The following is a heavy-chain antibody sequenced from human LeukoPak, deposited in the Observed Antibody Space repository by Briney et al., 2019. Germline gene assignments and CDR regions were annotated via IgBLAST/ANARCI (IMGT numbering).Heavy chain of an antibody. CDR2: IHYSGST. D-gene: IGHD6-13*01. CDR1: GGSISSYY. J-gene: IGHJ4*02. Sequence: SETLSLTCTVSGGSISSYYWSWIRQPPGKGLEWIGYIHYSGSTNYNPFLKSRVTISVDTSKNQFSLKLSSVTAADTAVYYCARKAISSSWYSLDYWGQGTLVTVSS. V-gene: IGHV4-59*08. CDR3: ARKAISSSWYSLDY.